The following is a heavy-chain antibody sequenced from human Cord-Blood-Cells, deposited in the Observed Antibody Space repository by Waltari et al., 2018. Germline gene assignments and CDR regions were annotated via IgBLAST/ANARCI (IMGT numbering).Heavy chain of an antibody. V-gene: IGHV1-8*03. Sequence: QVQLVQSGAEGKKPGASVKVSCKASGYTFTSYDINWVRQATGQGLEWMGWMNPNSGNTGYAQKFQGRVTITRNTSISTAYMELSSLRSEDTAVYYCARGNTYNWNYDAFDIWGQGTMVTVSS. CDR1: GYTFTSYD. CDR2: MNPNSGNT. J-gene: IGHJ3*02. CDR3: ARGNTYNWNYDAFDI. D-gene: IGHD1-7*01.